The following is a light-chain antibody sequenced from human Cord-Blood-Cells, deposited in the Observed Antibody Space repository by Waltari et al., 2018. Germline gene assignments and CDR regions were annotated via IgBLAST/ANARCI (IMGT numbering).Light chain of an antibody. V-gene: IGLV3-25*03. CDR1: ALPKQY. CDR3: QSADSSGTVV. Sequence: SYELTQPPSVSVPPGQTARITCSGDALPKQYASWYQQKPGQAPVLVIYKDSERPSGIPERFSGSSSGTTVTLTISGVQAEDEADYYCQSADSSGTVVFGGGTKLTVL. J-gene: IGLJ2*01. CDR2: KDS.